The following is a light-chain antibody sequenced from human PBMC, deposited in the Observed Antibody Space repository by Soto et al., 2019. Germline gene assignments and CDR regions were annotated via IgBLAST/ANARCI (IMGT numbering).Light chain of an antibody. CDR2: EVN. CDR3: SSYTSTSTLRV. Sequence: QSVLTQPASVSGSPGQSITISCTGTSSDVGGYNYVSWYQQHPGKAPKLMIFEVNNRPSGVSTRFSGSKSGNTASLTVSGIQAEDEADYYCSSYTSTSTLRVFGTGTKLTVL. V-gene: IGLV2-14*01. CDR1: SSDVGGYNY. J-gene: IGLJ1*01.